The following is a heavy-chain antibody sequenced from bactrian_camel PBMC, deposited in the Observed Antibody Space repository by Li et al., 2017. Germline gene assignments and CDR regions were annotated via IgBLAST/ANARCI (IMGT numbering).Heavy chain of an antibody. CDR2: INRDGST. CDR1: GYIYCNYD. V-gene: IGHV3S53*01. J-gene: IGHJ6*01. D-gene: IGHD5*01. CDR3: ATGWTFGY. Sequence: VQLVESGGGSVQAGGSLRLSCAASGYIYCNYDMSWYRQAPGKEREFVSMINRDGSTTYADSVKGRFAISRDNAKNKLYLQMNSLKPEDTATYYCATGWTFGYCGQGTQVTVS.